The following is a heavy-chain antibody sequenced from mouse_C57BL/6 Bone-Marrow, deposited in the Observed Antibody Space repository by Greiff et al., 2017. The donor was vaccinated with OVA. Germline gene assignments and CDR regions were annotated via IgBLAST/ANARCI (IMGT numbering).Heavy chain of an antibody. J-gene: IGHJ4*01. CDR1: GFNIKNTY. D-gene: IGHD1-1*01. CDR2: IDPANGNT. V-gene: IGHV14-3*01. CDR3: ARDYYGSSYDYYYAMDY. Sequence: VQLQQSVAELVRPGASVKLSCTASGFNIKNTYMHWVKQRPEQGLEWIGRIDPANGNTKYAPKFQGKATITADTSSNTAYLQLSSLTSEDTAIYYCARDYYGSSYDYYYAMDYWGQGTSVTVSS.